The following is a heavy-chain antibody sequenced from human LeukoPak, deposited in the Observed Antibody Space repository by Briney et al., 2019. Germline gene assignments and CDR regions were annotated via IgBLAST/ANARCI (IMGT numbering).Heavy chain of an antibody. CDR3: ARGNYYDSSGYYYYYYGMDV. CDR2: IIPIFGTA. CDR1: GGTFSSYA. Sequence: PVKVSCKASGGTFSSYAISWVRQAPGQGLEWMGGIIPIFGTANYAQKFQGRVTITADESTSTAYMELSSLRSEDTAVYYCARGNYYDSSGYYYYYYGMDVWGQGTTVTVSS. D-gene: IGHD3-22*01. J-gene: IGHJ6*02. V-gene: IGHV1-69*13.